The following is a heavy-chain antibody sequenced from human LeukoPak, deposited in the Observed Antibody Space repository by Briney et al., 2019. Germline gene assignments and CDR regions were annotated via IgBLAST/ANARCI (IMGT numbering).Heavy chain of an antibody. CDR3: AKLRDMGASHHFDY. D-gene: IGHD1-26*01. V-gene: IGHV3-23*01. Sequence: GGSLRLSCAASGFTFSSYAMSWVRQAPGKGLEWVSAISGSGGSIYYADSVKGRFTIPRDNSKNTLYLQMNSLRAEDTAVYYCAKLRDMGASHHFDYWGQGTLVTVSS. CDR1: GFTFSSYA. CDR2: ISGSGGSI. J-gene: IGHJ4*02.